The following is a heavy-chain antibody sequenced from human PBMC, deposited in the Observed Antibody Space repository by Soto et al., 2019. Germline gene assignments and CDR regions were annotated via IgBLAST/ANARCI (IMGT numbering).Heavy chain of an antibody. V-gene: IGHV1-69*13. J-gene: IGHJ4*02. CDR2: IIPIFGTA. D-gene: IGHD3-22*01. CDR1: GGTFSSYA. Sequence: ASVKVSCKASGGTFSSYAISWVRQAPGQGLEWMGGIIPIFGTANYAQKFQGRVTITADESTSTAYMELSSLRSEDTAVYYCARDTSYYYDSSGGFPGYWGQGTLVTVS. CDR3: ARDTSYYYDSSGGFPGY.